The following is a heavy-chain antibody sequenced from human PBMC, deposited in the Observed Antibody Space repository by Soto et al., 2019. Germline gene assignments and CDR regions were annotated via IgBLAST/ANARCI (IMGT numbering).Heavy chain of an antibody. D-gene: IGHD5-12*01. V-gene: IGHV4-39*01. CDR3: VSQRATVMTQAYFDY. CDR1: GGSVTNSSYY. Sequence: SETLSLTCTVSGGSVTNSSYYWGWIRQSPGKGLEWIGSVYYRGRSYSKSSVKSRVTISVDTSKNQFSLNLNSVTASDTAVYFCVSQRATVMTQAYFDYWGPGALVTVSS. J-gene: IGHJ4*02. CDR2: VYYRGRS.